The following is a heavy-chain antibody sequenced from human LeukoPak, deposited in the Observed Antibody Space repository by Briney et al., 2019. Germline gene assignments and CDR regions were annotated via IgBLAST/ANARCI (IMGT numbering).Heavy chain of an antibody. J-gene: IGHJ6*03. CDR1: GGSISSSNW. V-gene: IGHV4-4*02. CDR3: AREYVNYYYYMDV. D-gene: IGHD3-16*01. CDR2: IYHSGST. Sequence: SGTLSLTCAVSGGSISSSNWWSWVRQPPGKGLEWIGEIYHSGSTNYNPSLKSRVTISVDKSKNQFSLKLSSVTAADTAVYYCAREYVNYYYYMDVWGKGTTVTVSS.